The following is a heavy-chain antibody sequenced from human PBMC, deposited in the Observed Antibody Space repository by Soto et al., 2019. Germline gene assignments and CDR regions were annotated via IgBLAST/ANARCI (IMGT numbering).Heavy chain of an antibody. V-gene: IGHV4-4*07. CDR1: GGSISSYY. J-gene: IGHJ6*02. D-gene: IGHD6-19*01. Sequence: PSETLSLTCTVSGGSISSYYWSWIRQPAGKGLEWIGRIYTSGSTNYNPSLKSLVTMSVDTSKNQFSLKLSSVTAADKTVYYCARSWLPSALGGYHHYHYCMDVLGQGPTGTL. CDR3: ARSWLPSALGGYHHYHYCMDV. CDR2: IYTSGST.